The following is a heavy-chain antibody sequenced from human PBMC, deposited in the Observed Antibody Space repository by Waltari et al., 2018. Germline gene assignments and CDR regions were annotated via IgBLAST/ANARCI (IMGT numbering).Heavy chain of an antibody. Sequence: QVQLQESGPGLVKPSETLSLSCTVSGASLTTYYWSWIRRPPGKGLEYIGYIHDSGDTNYRPSLRSRVSMSLDTSKNQFSRKISSVTAADSAVYYCARVHGSESPLAWGTDVWGQGTAVTVSS. D-gene: IGHD2-21*01. CDR3: ARVHGSESPLAWGTDV. J-gene: IGHJ6*02. CDR1: GASLTTYY. CDR2: IHDSGDT. V-gene: IGHV4-59*01.